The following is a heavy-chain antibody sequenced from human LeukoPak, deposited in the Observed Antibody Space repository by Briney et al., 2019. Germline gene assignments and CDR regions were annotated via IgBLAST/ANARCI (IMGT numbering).Heavy chain of an antibody. J-gene: IGHJ4*02. Sequence: GASVKVSCKASGYTFTGYYMHWVRQAPGQGLEWMGWINPNSGGTNYAQKFQGRVTMTRDTSISTAYMELSRLRSDDTAVYYCARDTSQMRPAGYSSSWPHGYWGQGTLVTVSS. CDR2: INPNSGGT. CDR3: ARDTSQMRPAGYSSSWPHGY. CDR1: GYTFTGYY. V-gene: IGHV1-2*02. D-gene: IGHD6-13*01.